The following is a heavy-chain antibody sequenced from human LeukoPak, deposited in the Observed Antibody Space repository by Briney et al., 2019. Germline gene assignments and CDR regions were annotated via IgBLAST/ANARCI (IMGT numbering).Heavy chain of an antibody. J-gene: IGHJ4*02. CDR1: GGSISSSSYY. V-gene: IGHV4-39*01. Sequence: SETLSLTCTVSGGSISSSSYYWGWIRQPPGKGLEWIGSIYYSGSTYYNPSLKSRVTISVDTSKNQFSLKLSSVTAADTAVYYCARHLTDIVVVPAALDFDYWGRGTLVTVSS. CDR3: ARHLTDIVVVPAALDFDY. D-gene: IGHD2-2*01. CDR2: IYYSGST.